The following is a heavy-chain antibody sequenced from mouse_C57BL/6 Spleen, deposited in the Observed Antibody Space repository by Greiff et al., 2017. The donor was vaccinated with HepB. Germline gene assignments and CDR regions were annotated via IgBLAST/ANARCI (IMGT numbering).Heavy chain of an antibody. V-gene: IGHV14-4*01. D-gene: IGHD2-5*01. CDR2: IDPENGDT. CDR1: GFNIKDDY. CDR3: TTRNSNFSWFAY. Sequence: LVESGAELVRPGASVKLSCTASGFNIKDDYMHWVKQRPEQGLEWIGWIDPENGDTEYASKFQGKATITADTSSNTAYLQLSSLTSEDTAVYYCTTRNSNFSWFAYWGQGTLVTVSA. J-gene: IGHJ3*01.